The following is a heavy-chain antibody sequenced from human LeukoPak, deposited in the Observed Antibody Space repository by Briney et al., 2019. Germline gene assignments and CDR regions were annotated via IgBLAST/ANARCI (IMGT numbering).Heavy chain of an antibody. CDR2: VDPEDGET. J-gene: IGHJ5*02. Sequence: VKVSCKASGYTFTDYYMHWVQQAPGKGLEWMGRVDPEDGETIYAEKFQGRVTITADTSTDTDYMELSGLRSEDTAVYYCATVKEHKFWSGYYTDPQRWFDPWGQGTLVTVSS. D-gene: IGHD3-3*01. CDR3: ATVKEHKFWSGYYTDPQRWFDP. CDR1: GYTFTDYY. V-gene: IGHV1-69-2*01.